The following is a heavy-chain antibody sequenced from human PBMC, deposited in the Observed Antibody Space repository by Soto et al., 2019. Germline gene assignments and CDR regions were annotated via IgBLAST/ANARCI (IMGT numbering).Heavy chain of an antibody. D-gene: IGHD3-22*01. Sequence: SETLSLTCTVSGGSISSYYWSWIRQPPGKGLEWIWYIYYSGSTNYNHSLKSLVTISVDTSKNKFSLKLRSVNAADTAVYYCARDRRVLTYYYDSSALDGMHXWGQVTTVTVS. CDR3: ARDRRVLTYYYDSSALDGMHX. CDR2: IYYSGST. CDR1: GGSISSYY. V-gene: IGHV4-59*01. J-gene: IGHJ6*02.